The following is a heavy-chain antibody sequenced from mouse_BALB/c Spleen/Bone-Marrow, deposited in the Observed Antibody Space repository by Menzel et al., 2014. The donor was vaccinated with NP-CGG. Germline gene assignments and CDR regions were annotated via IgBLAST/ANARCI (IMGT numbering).Heavy chain of an antibody. D-gene: IGHD2-14*01. CDR1: GHTFTSYW. CDR3: TREVRRYAMDY. V-gene: IGHV1S22*01. Sequence: KQSGSELVRPGASVKLSCKASGHTFTSYWMHWVKQRPGQGLEWIGNIYPGSGSTNYDEKFKSKATLTVDTSSSTAYMQLSSLTSEDSAVYYCTREVRRYAMDYWGQGTSVTVSS. CDR2: IYPGSGST. J-gene: IGHJ4*01.